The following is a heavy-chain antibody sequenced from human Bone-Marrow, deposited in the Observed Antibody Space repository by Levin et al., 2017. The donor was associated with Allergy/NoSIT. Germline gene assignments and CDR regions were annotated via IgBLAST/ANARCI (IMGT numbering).Heavy chain of an antibody. CDR1: GYSFTSYW. D-gene: IGHD4-17*01. V-gene: IGHV5-51*01. CDR2: IYPGDSDT. J-gene: IGHJ5*02. CDR3: ARLSRTVTTVGYNLFDP. Sequence: GESLKISCKGSGYSFTSYWIGWVRQMPGKGLEWMGIIYPGDSDTRYSPSFQGQVTISADKSISTAYLQWSSLKASDTAMYYCARLSRTVTTVGYNLFDPWGQGTLVTVSA.